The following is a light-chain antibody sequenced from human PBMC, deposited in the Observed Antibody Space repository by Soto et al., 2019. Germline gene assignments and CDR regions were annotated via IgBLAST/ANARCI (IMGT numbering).Light chain of an antibody. CDR3: KQYGSSPPYT. Sequence: EVVLTQSPGTLSLSPGERASLSCRASQSVSNNYLAWYQQKPGQSPKLLIFGSSYRSTGIPDRFSGSGSGTDFTLTIIRLEPEDFAVYYCKQYGSSPPYTFGQGTKLEIK. CDR2: GSS. V-gene: IGKV3-20*01. CDR1: QSVSNNY. J-gene: IGKJ2*01.